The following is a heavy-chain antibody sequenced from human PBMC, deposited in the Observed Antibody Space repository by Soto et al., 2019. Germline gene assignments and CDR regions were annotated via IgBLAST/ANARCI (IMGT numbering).Heavy chain of an antibody. J-gene: IGHJ4*02. Sequence: LSLTCAVSGGSISSGGYSWSWIRQPPGKGLEWIGYIYHSGSTYYNPSLKSRVTISVDRSKNQFSLKLSSVTAADTAVYYCAREGASYDFWSGHTYYYFDYWGQGTLVTVSS. CDR1: GGSISSGGYS. V-gene: IGHV4-30-2*01. CDR3: AREGASYDFWSGHTYYYFDY. D-gene: IGHD3-3*01. CDR2: IYHSGST.